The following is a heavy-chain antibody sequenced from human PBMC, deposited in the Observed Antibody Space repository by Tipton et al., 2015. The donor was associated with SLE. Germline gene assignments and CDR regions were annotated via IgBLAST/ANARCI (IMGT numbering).Heavy chain of an antibody. V-gene: IGHV4-59*01. J-gene: IGHJ3*02. D-gene: IGHD6-19*01. CDR3: ASYRRIAVAGGAFDI. CDR2: IYYSGST. CDR1: GGSISSYY. Sequence: TLSLTCTVSGGSISSYYWSWIRQPPGKGLEWIGYIYYSGSTNYNPSLKSRVTISVDTSKNQFSLKLSSVTAADTAVYYCASYRRIAVAGGAFDIWGQGTKVTVSS.